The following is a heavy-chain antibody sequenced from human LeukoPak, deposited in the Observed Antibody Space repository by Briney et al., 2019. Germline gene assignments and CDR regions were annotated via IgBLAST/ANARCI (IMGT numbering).Heavy chain of an antibody. CDR3: AKFSDDLTAEYFQH. CDR2: IRYDGGNK. CDR1: GFTFSSYG. V-gene: IGHV3-30*02. J-gene: IGHJ1*01. Sequence: GGSLRLSCAASGFTFSSYGMHWVRQAPGKGLEWVAFIRYDGGNKYYADSVKGRFTISRDNSKNTLYLQMNSLRAEDTAVYYCAKFSDDLTAEYFQHWGQGTLVTVSS. D-gene: IGHD1-14*01.